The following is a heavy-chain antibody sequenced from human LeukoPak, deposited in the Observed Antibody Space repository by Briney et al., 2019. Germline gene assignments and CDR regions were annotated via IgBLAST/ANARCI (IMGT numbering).Heavy chain of an antibody. CDR1: GGSISSYY. D-gene: IGHD4-17*01. CDR3: ARDTTATTGETGFDY. V-gene: IGHV4-59*01. CDR2: IYYSGST. J-gene: IGHJ4*02. Sequence: SETLSLTXTVSGGSISSYYWSWIRQPPGKGLEWIGYIYYSGSTNYNPSLKSRVTISVDTSKNQFSLKLSSVTAADTAVYYCARDTTATTGETGFDYWGQGTLVTVSS.